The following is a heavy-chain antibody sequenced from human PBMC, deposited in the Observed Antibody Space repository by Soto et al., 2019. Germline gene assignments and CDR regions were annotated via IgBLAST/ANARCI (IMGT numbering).Heavy chain of an antibody. CDR3: ARGPSGDKVDS. D-gene: IGHD7-27*01. CDR1: GGSISTVDYW. CDR2: IYDGGRT. V-gene: IGHV4-30-4*01. J-gene: IGHJ4*02. Sequence: QVQLQESGPGLVKPSQTLSLTCTVSGGSISTVDYWWSWIRQSPDMGLEWIGHIYDGGRTYNNPSVESRVTTSVDTSKSQLSLTLSSVSAADTAVYYCARGPSGDKVDSWGQGTLVTVSS.